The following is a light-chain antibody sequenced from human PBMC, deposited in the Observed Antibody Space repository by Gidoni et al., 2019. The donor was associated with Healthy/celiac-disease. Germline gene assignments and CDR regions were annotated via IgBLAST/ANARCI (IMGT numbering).Light chain of an antibody. CDR2: GAS. CDR3: QQYGSSPPGVT. Sequence: EIVLTQSPGTLSLSPGERATLSCRASQSVSNSYLAWYQHKPGQAPRLLIYGASSRATGIPDRFIGSGSGTVFTLTISRLEPEDFAVYYCQQYGSSPPGVTFGPGTKVDIK. J-gene: IGKJ3*01. V-gene: IGKV3-20*01. CDR1: QSVSNSY.